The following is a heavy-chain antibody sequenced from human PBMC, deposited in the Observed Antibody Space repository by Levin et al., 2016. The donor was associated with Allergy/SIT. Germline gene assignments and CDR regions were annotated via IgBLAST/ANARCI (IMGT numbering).Heavy chain of an antibody. V-gene: IGHV3-48*01. CDR2: ISSSSSTI. Sequence: VRQAPGKGLEWVSYISSSSSTIYYADSVKGRFTISRDNAKNSLYLQMNSLRAEDTAVYYCAKTNWGNWFDPWGQGTLVTVSS. CDR3: AKTNWGNWFDP. J-gene: IGHJ5*02. D-gene: IGHD7-27*01.